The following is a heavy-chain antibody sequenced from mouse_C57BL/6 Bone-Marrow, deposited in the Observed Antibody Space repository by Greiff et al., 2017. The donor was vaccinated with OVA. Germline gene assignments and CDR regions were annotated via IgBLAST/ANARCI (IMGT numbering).Heavy chain of an antibody. V-gene: IGHV3-6*01. CDR2: ISYDGSN. J-gene: IGHJ3*01. CDR3: ASRYYYGSSLFAY. D-gene: IGHD1-1*01. CDR1: GYSITSGYY. Sequence: EVKLQESGPGLVKPSQSLSLTCSVTGYSITSGYYWNWIRQFPGNKLEWMGYISYDGSNNYNPSLKNRISITRDTSKNQFFLKLNSVTTEDTATYYCASRYYYGSSLFAYWGQGTLVTVSA.